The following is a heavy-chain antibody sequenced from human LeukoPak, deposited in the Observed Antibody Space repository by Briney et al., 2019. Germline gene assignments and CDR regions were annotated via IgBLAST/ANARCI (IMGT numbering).Heavy chain of an antibody. D-gene: IGHD3-22*01. J-gene: IGHJ3*02. CDR3: AREFLDYYDSSGYYTAYDAFDI. CDR2: INPNSGGT. CDR1: GYTFTGYY. V-gene: IGHV1-2*02. Sequence: APVKVSCKASGYTFTGYYMHWVRQAPGQGLEWMGWINPNSGGTNYAQKFQGRVTITADKSTSTAYMELSSLRSEDTAVYYCAREFLDYYDSSGYYTAYDAFDIWGQGTMVTVSS.